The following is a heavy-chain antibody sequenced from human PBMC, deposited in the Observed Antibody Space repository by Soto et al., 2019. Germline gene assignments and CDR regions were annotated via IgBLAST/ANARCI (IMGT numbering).Heavy chain of an antibody. CDR2: FDPEDGET. D-gene: IGHD6-13*01. Sequence: QVQLVQSGAEVKKPGASVKVSCKVSGYTLTELSMHWVRQAPGKGLEWMGGFDPEDGETIYAQKFQGRVTMTEDTSTDTAYMELSSLGSEDTAVYYRATGTPGYSIAAAGGWFDPWGQGTLVTVSS. CDR1: GYTLTELS. J-gene: IGHJ5*02. V-gene: IGHV1-24*01. CDR3: ATGTPGYSIAAAGGWFDP.